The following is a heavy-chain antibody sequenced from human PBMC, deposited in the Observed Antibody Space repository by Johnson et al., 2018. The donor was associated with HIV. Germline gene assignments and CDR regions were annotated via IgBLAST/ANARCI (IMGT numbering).Heavy chain of an antibody. D-gene: IGHD6-13*01. J-gene: IGHJ3*02. CDR1: GFTFSASA. Sequence: VQLLESGGALVQPGGSLKLSCAGSGFTFSASAMHWVRQASGKGLEWVGRIGIAGDTNYQGSVKGRFSISREDAKNSLYLQMNSLRTGDTAMYYCARASYNRSSWTWDVFDIWGQGTMVTVSS. V-gene: IGHV3-13*01. CDR2: IGIAGDT. CDR3: ARASYNRSSWTWDVFDI.